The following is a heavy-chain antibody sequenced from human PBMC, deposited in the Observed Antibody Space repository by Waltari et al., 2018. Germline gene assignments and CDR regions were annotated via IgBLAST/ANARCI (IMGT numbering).Heavy chain of an antibody. CDR1: GGSINSHY. V-gene: IGHV4-59*11. Sequence: QVQLQESGPGLVKPSETLSLTCTVSGGSINSHYWSWIRQPPGKGLEWLGHIYYSGSTNYRPSLTSRLTISVDTSKNQFSLKVSSVTAADTAVYYCARLPRITVVRGVVTFYYYGMDVWGQVTTVTVSS. CDR3: ARLPRITVVRGVVTFYYYGMDV. CDR2: IYYSGST. J-gene: IGHJ6*02. D-gene: IGHD3-10*01.